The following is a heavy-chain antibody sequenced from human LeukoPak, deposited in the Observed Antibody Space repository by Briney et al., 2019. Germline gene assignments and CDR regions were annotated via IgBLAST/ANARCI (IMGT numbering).Heavy chain of an antibody. V-gene: IGHV3-74*01. Sequence: GGSLRLSCAVSGLAFSAYKMHWVRQAPRKGLVWVSRISTDGYTTDYADFVQGRFTASRDNTKNTWSLEMNSLRAEDTAVYYCVVGGSPGYWGQGTLVTVSS. D-gene: IGHD2-15*01. CDR2: ISTDGYTT. CDR1: GLAFSAYK. CDR3: VVGGSPGY. J-gene: IGHJ4*02.